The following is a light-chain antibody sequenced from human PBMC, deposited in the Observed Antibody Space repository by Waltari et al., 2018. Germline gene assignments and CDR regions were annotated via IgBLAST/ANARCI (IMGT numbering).Light chain of an antibody. J-gene: IGLJ3*02. CDR3: SSYTRRSYWV. CDR2: KGK. CDR1: SSDVGFYDF. Sequence: QSALTQPASVSGSPGPSITTSCTGTSSDVGFYDFVSWFQQHPGKAPKVMIYKGKNRPSGVSNRFSGSKSANTASLTISGLQAEDEADYYCSSYTRRSYWVFGGGTQLTVL. V-gene: IGLV2-14*01.